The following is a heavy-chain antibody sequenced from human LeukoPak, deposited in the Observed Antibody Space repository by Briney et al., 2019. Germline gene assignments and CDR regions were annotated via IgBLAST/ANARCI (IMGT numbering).Heavy chain of an antibody. CDR2: INHSGST. Sequence: SETLSLTCAVYGGSFSGYYWSWIRQPPGKGLEWIGEINHSGSTNYNPSLKSRVTISVDTSKNQFSLKLSSVTAADTAVYYCARLWMLVDYWGQGTLVTVSS. D-gene: IGHD2-8*01. CDR1: GGSFSGYY. V-gene: IGHV4-34*01. CDR3: ARLWMLVDY. J-gene: IGHJ4*02.